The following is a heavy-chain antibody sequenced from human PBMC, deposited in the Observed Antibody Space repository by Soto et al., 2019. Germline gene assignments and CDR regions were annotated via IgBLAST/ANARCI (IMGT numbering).Heavy chain of an antibody. D-gene: IGHD3-3*01. Sequence: GGSLRLSCAASGFTFSSYAMSWVRQAPGKGLVWVSRINGDASSTSYADSVEGRFTISRDNAKNTLFLQMNSLRAEDTAVYYCARGATIFGVVIPGNWGQGTLVTVSS. V-gene: IGHV3-74*01. J-gene: IGHJ4*01. CDR1: GFTFSSYA. CDR3: ARGATIFGVVIPGN. CDR2: INGDASST.